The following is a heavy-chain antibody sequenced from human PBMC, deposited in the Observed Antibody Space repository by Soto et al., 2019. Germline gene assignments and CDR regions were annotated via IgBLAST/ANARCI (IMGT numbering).Heavy chain of an antibody. CDR3: ARGLYECWSGTFDS. V-gene: IGHV1-69*01. D-gene: IGHD3-3*01. CDR1: GGTFSSYS. J-gene: IGHJ4*02. Sequence: QVQLVQSWAEVKKPGSSVKVSCKASGGTFSSYSISLVRQAPGQGLEWMGGILPIFDTPNYAQKFQGRVTITADESTTTAYMELSSLRSEDTAVYYCARGLYECWSGTFDSWGQGTLVTVSA. CDR2: ILPIFDTP.